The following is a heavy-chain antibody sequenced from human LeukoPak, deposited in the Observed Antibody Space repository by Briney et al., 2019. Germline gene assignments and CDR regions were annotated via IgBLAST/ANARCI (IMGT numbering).Heavy chain of an antibody. CDR2: INPNSGGT. CDR3: ARDSPDYYGSGGYYLPLNYYYYGMDV. CDR1: GYTFTGYY. Sequence: GASVKVSCKASGYTFTGYYMHWVRQAPGQGLEWMGWINPNSGGTNYAQKFQGRVTMTRDTSISTAYMELSRLRSDDTAVYYCARDSPDYYGSGGYYLPLNYYYYGMDVWGQGTTVTVSS. V-gene: IGHV1-2*02. D-gene: IGHD3-10*01. J-gene: IGHJ6*02.